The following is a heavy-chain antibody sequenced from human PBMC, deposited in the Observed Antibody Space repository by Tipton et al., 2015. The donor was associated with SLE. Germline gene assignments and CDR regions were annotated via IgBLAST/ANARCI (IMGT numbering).Heavy chain of an antibody. CDR3: ARAGAIWGPSRSYLDH. Sequence: QLVQSGAEVKKPGASVKVSCKASGYTFTGYYIHWVRQAPGQGLERMGWISAENGDANYADSLQGRVTMTTDTYRNTVYMELTSLTSDDTAVYYCARAGAIWGPSRSYLDHWGRGTLVTVSS. V-gene: IGHV1-18*04. CDR2: ISAENGDA. D-gene: IGHD7-27*01. CDR1: GYTFTGYY. J-gene: IGHJ2*01.